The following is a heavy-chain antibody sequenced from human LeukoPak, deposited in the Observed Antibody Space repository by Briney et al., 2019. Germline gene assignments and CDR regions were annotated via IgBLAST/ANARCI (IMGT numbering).Heavy chain of an antibody. J-gene: IGHJ6*03. Sequence: SESLSLTCTVSGGSISSDSYYWRWIRQPPGKGLEWIGAIYYSGSTYYNPSLKSRVTISVDTSKNQFSLKLSSVTAADTAVYYFASVSPGSSIYYYYYMDVWGKGTTVTVSS. CDR1: GGSISSDSYY. V-gene: IGHV4-39*01. CDR3: ASVSPGSSIYYYYYMDV. D-gene: IGHD5/OR15-5a*01. CDR2: IYYSGST.